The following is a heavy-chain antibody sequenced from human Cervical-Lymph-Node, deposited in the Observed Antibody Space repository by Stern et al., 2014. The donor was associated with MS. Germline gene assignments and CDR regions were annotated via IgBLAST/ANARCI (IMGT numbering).Heavy chain of an antibody. V-gene: IGHV1-2*04. Sequence: VQLVESGPEVKKPGVSVKVSCKGSGYTFTNYFIHWVRQAPGQGLEWMGWLNPNSGATSYALMLEGWVTMTRDMSISTAYMELGRLKSDDTAVYYCATGGLTYGSGSYYGMDVWGQGTTVTVS. CDR1: GYTFTNYF. CDR3: ATGGLTYGSGSYYGMDV. J-gene: IGHJ6*02. CDR2: LNPNSGAT. D-gene: IGHD3-10*01.